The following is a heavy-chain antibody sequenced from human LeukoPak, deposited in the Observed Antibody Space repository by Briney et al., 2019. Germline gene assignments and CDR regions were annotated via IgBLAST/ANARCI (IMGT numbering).Heavy chain of an antibody. V-gene: IGHV3-30*18. CDR2: ISYDGSNK. CDR1: GFTFSSYG. Sequence: PGGSLRLSCAASGFTFSSYGMHWVRQAPGKGLEWVAVISYDGSNKYYADSVKGRFTISRDNSKNTLYLQMNSLRAEDTAVYYCAKDMPPPSYDSSGYIDYWGQGTLVTVSS. CDR3: AKDMPPPSYDSSGYIDY. D-gene: IGHD3-22*01. J-gene: IGHJ4*02.